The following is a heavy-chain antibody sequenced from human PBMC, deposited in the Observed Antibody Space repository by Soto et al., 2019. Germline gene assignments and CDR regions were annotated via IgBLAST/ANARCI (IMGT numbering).Heavy chain of an antibody. V-gene: IGHV4-39*01. CDR2: IYYSGST. J-gene: IGHJ4*02. Sequence: SETLSLTCTVSGGSISSSSYYWGWIRQPPGKGLEWIGSIYYSGSTYYNPSLKSRVTISVDTSKNQFSLKLSSVTAADTAVYYCARRRVGATFDYWGQGTLVTVSS. CDR1: GGSISSSSYY. D-gene: IGHD1-26*01. CDR3: ARRRVGATFDY.